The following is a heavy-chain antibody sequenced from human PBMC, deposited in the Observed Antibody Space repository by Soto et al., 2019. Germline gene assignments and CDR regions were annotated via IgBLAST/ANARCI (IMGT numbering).Heavy chain of an antibody. J-gene: IGHJ4*02. CDR1: GGSFSGYY. CDR3: ARGRRGQPKDFDY. V-gene: IGHV4-34*01. D-gene: IGHD3-10*01. CDR2: INHSGST. Sequence: QVQLQQWGAGLLKPSETLSLTCAVYGGSFSGYYWSWIRQPPGKGLEWIGEINHSGSTNYHPALKGRVTISGDKAKNQFSLKLSSVTAADTAVYYCARGRRGQPKDFDYWGQGTLVTVSS.